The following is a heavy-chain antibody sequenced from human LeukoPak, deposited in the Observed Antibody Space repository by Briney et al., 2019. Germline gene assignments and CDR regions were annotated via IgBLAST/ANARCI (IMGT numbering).Heavy chain of an antibody. J-gene: IGHJ4*02. V-gene: IGHV1-18*01. Sequence: ASVKVSCKASGYTFTSYGISWVRQAPGRGLEWMGWISAYNGNTNYAQKLQGRVTMTTDTSTSTAYMELRSLRSDDTAVYYCARDLSSSWPEYYFDYWGQGTLVTVSS. CDR1: GYTFTSYG. CDR3: ARDLSSSWPEYYFDY. CDR2: ISAYNGNT. D-gene: IGHD6-13*01.